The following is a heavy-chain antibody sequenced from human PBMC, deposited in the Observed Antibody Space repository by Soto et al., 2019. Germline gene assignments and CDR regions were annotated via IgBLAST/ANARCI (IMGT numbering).Heavy chain of an antibody. D-gene: IGHD2-15*01. CDR3: ARYCSGGSCYSSHFDY. CDR1: GGSISSGGYY. CDR2: IFYSGST. V-gene: IGHV4-31*03. Sequence: QVQLQESGPGLVKPSQTLSLTCTVSGGSISSGGYYWSWIRQHPGKGLEWIGYIFYSGSTYYNPSHKCRVTISVDTSKNQFSLKRSSVTAADTDVYYCARYCSGGSCYSSHFDYWGQGTLVTVSS. J-gene: IGHJ4*02.